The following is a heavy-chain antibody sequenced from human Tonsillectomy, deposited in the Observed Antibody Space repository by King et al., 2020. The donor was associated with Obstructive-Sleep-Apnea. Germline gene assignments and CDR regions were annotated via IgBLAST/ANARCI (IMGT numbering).Heavy chain of an antibody. J-gene: IGHJ4*02. Sequence: VQLVESGGGLVKPGGSLRLSCAAAGFTFSIYDMNWVRQAPGKGLEWVSSISSGSKYMYYADSVKGRFTISRDNAKNSLYLQMNNLRVDDTAVYYCARYYDYWGQGTLVTVSS. V-gene: IGHV3-21*01. CDR3: ARYYDY. CDR1: GFTFSIYD. CDR2: ISSGSKYM.